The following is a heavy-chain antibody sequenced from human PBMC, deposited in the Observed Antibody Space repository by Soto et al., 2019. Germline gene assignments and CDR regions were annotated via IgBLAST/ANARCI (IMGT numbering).Heavy chain of an antibody. CDR2: ISAYNGNT. V-gene: IGHV1-18*01. J-gene: IGHJ6*02. D-gene: IGHD1-26*01. Sequence: ASVKVSCKASGYTFTSYGISWGRQAPGQGLEWMGWISAYNGNTNYAQKLQGRFTMTTDTSTSTAYMELRSLRSDDTAVYYCASSLWSLKWELSGDYYYYGMDVWGQGTTVTVSS. CDR1: GYTFTSYG. CDR3: ASSLWSLKWELSGDYYYYGMDV.